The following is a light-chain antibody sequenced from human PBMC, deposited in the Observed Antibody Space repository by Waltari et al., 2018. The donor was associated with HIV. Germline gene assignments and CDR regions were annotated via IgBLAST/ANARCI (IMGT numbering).Light chain of an antibody. Sequence: ETVMTQSPATLSVSPGESAPLSCRASRDAGTNLAWYQQKPGQAPRLLIYGASTRATGIPARFSGSGSGTEFTLTISSLQSDDFALYYCQQYNNWPPLTFGGGTKVEVK. J-gene: IGKJ4*01. V-gene: IGKV3-15*01. CDR2: GAS. CDR3: QQYNNWPPLT. CDR1: RDAGTN.